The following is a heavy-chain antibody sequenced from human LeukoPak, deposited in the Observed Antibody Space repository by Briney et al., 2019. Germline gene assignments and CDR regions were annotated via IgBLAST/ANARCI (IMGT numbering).Heavy chain of an antibody. CDR3: ARGQWLVRGVYFDY. CDR1: GFSFSSYE. CDR2: ISASGSTI. V-gene: IGHV3-48*03. Sequence: PGGSLRLSCAASGFSFSSYEMNSVRQARGKGLEWVSYISASGSTIYYADSVKGRFTFSRDNSKNLLYLQMNSLRAEDTAVYYCARGQWLVRGVYFDYWGQGTLVTVSS. D-gene: IGHD6-19*01. J-gene: IGHJ4*02.